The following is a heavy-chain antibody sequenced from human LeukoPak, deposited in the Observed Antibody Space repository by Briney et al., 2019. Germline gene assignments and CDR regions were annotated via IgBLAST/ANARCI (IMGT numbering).Heavy chain of an antibody. D-gene: IGHD6-13*01. CDR2: IYYCGTT. V-gene: IGHV4-59*01. CDR3: ARGVYIAAAQYGY. J-gene: IGHJ4*02. CDR1: GGSISSYY. Sequence: SETLSLTCTVSGGSISSYYWSWIRQPPGKELKWFGYIYYCGTTNYNPSLKSRVTISVDTSKNQFSLKLSSVTAADTAVYYCARGVYIAAAQYGYWGQGTLVTVSP.